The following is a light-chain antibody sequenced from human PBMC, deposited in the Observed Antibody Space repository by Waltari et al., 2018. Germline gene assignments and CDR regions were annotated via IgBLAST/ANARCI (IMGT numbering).Light chain of an antibody. V-gene: IGLV2-14*01. CDR3: SSYAGSYTFV. J-gene: IGLJ1*01. CDR2: GVS. Sequence: QSALTQPASVSGSPGQSISISCSGTSSDIGGSHYVPWYQQHPGKAPNLVIFGVSIRPSGVSPRFSGSRSGNTASLTISGLQPEDEADYYCSSYAGSYTFVFGSGTKVIVL. CDR1: SSDIGGSHY.